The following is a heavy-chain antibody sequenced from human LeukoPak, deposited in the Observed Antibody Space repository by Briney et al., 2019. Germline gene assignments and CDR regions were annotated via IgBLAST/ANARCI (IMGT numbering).Heavy chain of an antibody. CDR1: GYTFTSYG. D-gene: IGHD6-13*01. CDR3: ATGYSSRRAPKYYYMDV. Sequence: GASVKVSCKASGYTFTSYGISWVRQAPGQGLEWMGWISAYNGNTNYAQKFQGRVTITTDESTSTAYMELSSLRSEDTAVYYCATGYSSRRAPKYYYMDVWGKGTTVTVSS. J-gene: IGHJ6*03. CDR2: ISAYNGNT. V-gene: IGHV1-18*01.